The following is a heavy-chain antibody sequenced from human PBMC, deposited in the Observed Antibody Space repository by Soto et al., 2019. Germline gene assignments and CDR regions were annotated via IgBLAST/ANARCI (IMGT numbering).Heavy chain of an antibody. J-gene: IGHJ4*02. D-gene: IGHD6-13*01. V-gene: IGHV3-7*05. CDR2: IKKDGSEK. Sequence: GGSLRLSCAASGLTFRNYWMTWVRQAPGKGLEWVATIKKDGSEKYYVDSVKGRFTISRDNAKSSLFLQMDSLRAEDTAVYYCTRGGASSSWYYNYWGQGIVVTVSS. CDR1: GLTFRNYW. CDR3: TRGGASSSWYYNY.